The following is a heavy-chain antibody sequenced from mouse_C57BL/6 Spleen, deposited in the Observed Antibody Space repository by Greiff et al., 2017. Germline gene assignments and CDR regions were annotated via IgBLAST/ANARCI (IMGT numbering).Heavy chain of an antibody. CDR2: IYPGDGDT. J-gene: IGHJ4*01. CDR3: ARRGYYGSSYDAMDY. D-gene: IGHD1-1*01. Sequence: VQLQQSGAELVKPGASVKISCKASGYAFSSYWLTWVKQRPGKGLEWIGQIYPGDGDTNYNGKFKGKATLTADKSSSTAYMQLSSLTSEDSAVYFCARRGYYGSSYDAMDYWGQGTSVTVSS. V-gene: IGHV1-80*01. CDR1: GYAFSSYW.